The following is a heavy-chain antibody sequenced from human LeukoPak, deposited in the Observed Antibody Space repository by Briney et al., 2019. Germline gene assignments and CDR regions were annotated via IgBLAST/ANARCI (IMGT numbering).Heavy chain of an antibody. J-gene: IGHJ4*02. CDR3: AKTRFSYGYDFDY. V-gene: IGHV3-21*01. D-gene: IGHD5-18*01. Sequence: GGSLRLSCAASGFAFSSYSMNWARQAPGKGLEWVSSISSSSSYIYYADSVKGRFTISRDNAKNSLYLQMNSLRAEDTAVYYCAKTRFSYGYDFDYWGQGTLVTVSS. CDR1: GFAFSSYS. CDR2: ISSSSSYI.